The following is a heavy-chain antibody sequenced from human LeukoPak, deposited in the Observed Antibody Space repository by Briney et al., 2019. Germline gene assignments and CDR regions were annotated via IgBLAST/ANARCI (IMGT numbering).Heavy chain of an antibody. Sequence: SVKVSCKASGGTFSSYAISWVRQAPGQGLEWMGGIIPIFGTANYAQKFQGRVTITADESTSTAYMELSSLRSEDTAVYYCARVVPAAMSVYYYYMDVWGKGTTATVSS. CDR3: ARVVPAAMSVYYYYMDV. V-gene: IGHV1-69*13. CDR2: IIPIFGTA. D-gene: IGHD2-2*01. CDR1: GGTFSSYA. J-gene: IGHJ6*03.